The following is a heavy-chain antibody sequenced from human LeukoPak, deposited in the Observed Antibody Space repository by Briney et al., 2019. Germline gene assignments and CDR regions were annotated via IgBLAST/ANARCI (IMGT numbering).Heavy chain of an antibody. CDR1: GFTFSDYY. CDR2: ITRSSDDT. J-gene: IGHJ4*02. Sequence: KPGGPLRLSCAASGFTFSDYYMSWVRQAPGKGLEWVSYITRSSDDTNYADSVKGRFTISRDNAKNSLSLQMNSLRAEDTALYYCARHGSGMFDYWGQGTLVTVSS. D-gene: IGHD3-10*01. CDR3: ARHGSGMFDY. V-gene: IGHV3-11*06.